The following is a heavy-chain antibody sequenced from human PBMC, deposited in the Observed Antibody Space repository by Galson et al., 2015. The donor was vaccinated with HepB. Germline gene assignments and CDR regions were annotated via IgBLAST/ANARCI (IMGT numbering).Heavy chain of an antibody. J-gene: IGHJ5*02. Sequence: SVKVSCKASGYTFTGYYMHWVRQAPGQGLEWMGRINPNSGGTNYAQKFRGRVTMTRDTSISTAYMELSRLRSDDTAVYYCARGYKKEGYVNPWGQGTLVTVSS. D-gene: IGHD5-24*01. CDR1: GYTFTGYY. V-gene: IGHV1-2*06. CDR3: ARGYKKEGYVNP. CDR2: INPNSGGT.